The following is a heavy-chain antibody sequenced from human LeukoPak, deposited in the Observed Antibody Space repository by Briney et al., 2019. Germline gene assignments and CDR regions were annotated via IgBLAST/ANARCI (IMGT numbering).Heavy chain of an antibody. J-gene: IGHJ4*02. CDR3: AKDKNVLLWFGESFFDY. CDR2: ISGSGGST. CDR1: GFTFSSYG. Sequence: AGGSLRLSCAASGFTFSSYGMSWVRQAPGKGLEWVSAISGSGGSTYYADSVKGRFTISRDNSKNTLYLQMNSLRAEDTAVYYCAKDKNVLLWFGESFFDYWGQGTLVTVSS. V-gene: IGHV3-23*01. D-gene: IGHD3-10*01.